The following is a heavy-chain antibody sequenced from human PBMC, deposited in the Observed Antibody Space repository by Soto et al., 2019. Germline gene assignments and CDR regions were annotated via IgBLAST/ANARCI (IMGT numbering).Heavy chain of an antibody. Sequence: QVQLVQSGAEVKKPGSSVKVSCKASGGPSNNFAISWVRQAPGQGLVWMGGILPIFGTANYAEKFQGRVKVTADESTRTAYMDLSSLRSEDTAVYYCAKLQGSGTYYDDDFWGQGTLVTVSS. D-gene: IGHD3-10*01. V-gene: IGHV1-69*01. CDR1: GGPSNNFA. CDR2: ILPIFGTA. J-gene: IGHJ4*02. CDR3: AKLQGSGTYYDDDF.